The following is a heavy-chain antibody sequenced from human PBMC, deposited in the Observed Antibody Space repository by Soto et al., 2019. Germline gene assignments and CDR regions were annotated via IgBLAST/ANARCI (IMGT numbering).Heavy chain of an antibody. V-gene: IGHV3-23*01. J-gene: IGHJ4*02. Sequence: GGSLRLSCAASGFTFSSYAMNWVRQAPGKGLEWVSVISGSDGSTDSVKGRFTISRDNSKNTLNLQMNSLRAEDTAVYYCARRSSSWYFDYWGQGTLVTVAS. CDR3: ARRSSSWYFDY. CDR1: GFTFSSYA. D-gene: IGHD6-13*01. CDR2: ISGSDGST.